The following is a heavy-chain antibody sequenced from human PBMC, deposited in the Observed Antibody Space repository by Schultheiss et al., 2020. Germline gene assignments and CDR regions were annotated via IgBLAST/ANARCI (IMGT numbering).Heavy chain of an antibody. V-gene: IGHV3-21*01. CDR3: ARDPLWFQRPSYFDY. J-gene: IGHJ4*02. CDR2: ISGSGGST. Sequence: GGSLRLSCAASGFTFSSYWMSWVRQAPEKGLEWVSAISGSGGSTYYVDSVKGRFTISRDNAKNSLYLQMNGLRAEDTAVYYCARDPLWFQRPSYFDYWGQGTLVTVSS. D-gene: IGHD3-10*01. CDR1: GFTFSSYW.